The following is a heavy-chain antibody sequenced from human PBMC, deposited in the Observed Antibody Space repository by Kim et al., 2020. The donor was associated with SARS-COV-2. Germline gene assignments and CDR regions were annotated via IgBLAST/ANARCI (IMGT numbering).Heavy chain of an antibody. CDR1: GYSFTSYW. CDR3: ARHLSVYSSSWYDAYYYYGMDV. CDR2: IYPGDSDT. D-gene: IGHD6-13*01. J-gene: IGHJ6*02. Sequence: GESLKISCKGSGYSFTSYWIGWVRQMPGKGLEWMGIIYPGDSDTRYSPSFQGQVTISADKSISTAYLQWSSLKASDTAMYYCARHLSVYSSSWYDAYYYYGMDVWGQGTTVTVSS. V-gene: IGHV5-51*01.